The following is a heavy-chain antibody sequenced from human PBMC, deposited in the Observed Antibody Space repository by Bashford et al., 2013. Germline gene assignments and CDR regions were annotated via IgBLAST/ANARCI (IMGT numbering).Heavy chain of an antibody. Sequence: SETLSLTCTVSGGSISSSSYYWGWIRQPPGKGLEWIGSIYYSGSTYYNPSLKSRVTISVDTSKNQFSLKLSSVTAADTAVYYCARRRGYQLPHIDYWGQGTLVTVSS. J-gene: IGHJ4*02. CDR1: GGSISSSSYY. CDR2: IYYSGST. D-gene: IGHD2-2*01. V-gene: IGHV4-39*01. CDR3: ARRRGYQLPHIDY.